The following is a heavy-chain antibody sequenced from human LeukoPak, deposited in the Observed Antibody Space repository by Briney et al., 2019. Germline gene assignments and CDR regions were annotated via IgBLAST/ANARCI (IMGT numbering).Heavy chain of an antibody. CDR1: GFIFSDFS. V-gene: IGHV3-7*01. CDR2: MNEYGSEI. CDR3: ARPRGCGTSRCNNFDY. Sequence: GGSLRLSCAVSGFIFSDFSMSWVRQALGKGLEWVAKMNEYGSEIFYVDSVKGRFTISRDNAKNSLYLQMNRLRAEDTAVYYCARPRGCGTSRCNNFDYWGQGTLVTVSS. D-gene: IGHD2-21*01. J-gene: IGHJ4*02.